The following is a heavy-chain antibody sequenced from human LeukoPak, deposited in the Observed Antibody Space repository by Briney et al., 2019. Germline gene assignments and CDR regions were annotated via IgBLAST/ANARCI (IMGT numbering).Heavy chain of an antibody. CDR2: IYHSGST. J-gene: IGHJ6*02. V-gene: IGHV4-30-2*01. Sequence: SQTLSLTCAVSGGSISSGGYSWSWIRQPPGKGLERIGYIYHSGSTYYNPSLKSRVTISVDRSKNQFSLKLSSVTAADTAVYYCARDRLSITMVRGVKNYYYYGMDVWGQGTTVTVSS. D-gene: IGHD3-10*01. CDR3: ARDRLSITMVRGVKNYYYYGMDV. CDR1: GGSISSGGYS.